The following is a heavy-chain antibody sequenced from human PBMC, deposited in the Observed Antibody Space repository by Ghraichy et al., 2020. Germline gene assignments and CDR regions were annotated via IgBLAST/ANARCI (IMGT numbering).Heavy chain of an antibody. Sequence: GGSLRLSCAASGFTFSSYSMNWVRQAPGKGLEWVSSISSSSSYIYYADSLKGRFTISRDNAKNSLYLQMNSLRAEDTAVYYCAREGGSCTNGVYYFYYYYGMDVWGQGTTVTVSS. D-gene: IGHD2-8*01. V-gene: IGHV3-21*01. CDR2: ISSSSSYI. CDR1: GFTFSSYS. J-gene: IGHJ6*02. CDR3: AREGGSCTNGVYYFYYYYGMDV.